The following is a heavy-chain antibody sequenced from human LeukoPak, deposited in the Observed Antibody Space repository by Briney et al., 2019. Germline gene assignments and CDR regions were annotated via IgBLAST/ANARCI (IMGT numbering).Heavy chain of an antibody. CDR3: TENLFTSSDY. CDR1: GFTFSTYE. D-gene: IGHD2-2*01. CDR2: ISSSGSTK. J-gene: IGHJ4*02. V-gene: IGHV3-48*03. Sequence: PGGSLRLSCTASGFTFSTYEMNWVRQGPGKGLEWVSYISSSGSTKYYADSVKGRFTISRDNSKNTLYLQMNSLRAEDTAVYYCTENLFTSSDYWGQGTLVTVSS.